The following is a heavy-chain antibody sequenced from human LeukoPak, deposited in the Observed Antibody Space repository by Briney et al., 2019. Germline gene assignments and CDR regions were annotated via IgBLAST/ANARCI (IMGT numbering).Heavy chain of an antibody. CDR2: ISAYNGNT. J-gene: IGHJ3*02. D-gene: IGHD3-3*01. Sequence: ASVKVSCKASGCTFTSYGISRVRQAPGQGLEWMGWISAYNGNTNYAQKLQGRVTMTTDTSTSTAYMELRSLRSDDTAVYYCARGALTTIFGVVIISRGHAFDIWGQGTMVTVSS. CDR3: ARGALTTIFGVVIISRGHAFDI. V-gene: IGHV1-18*01. CDR1: GCTFTSYG.